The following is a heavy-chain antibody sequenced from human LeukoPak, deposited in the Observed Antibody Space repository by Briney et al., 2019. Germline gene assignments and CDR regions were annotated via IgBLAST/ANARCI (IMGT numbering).Heavy chain of an antibody. CDR2: LSGSGGGT. Sequence: GGSLRLSCAVSGITLSNYGMSWVRQAPGKGLEWVAGLSGSGGGTNYADSVQGRFTISRDNPKNTLYLQMNSLRAEDTAVYYCAREPYGDYADYWGQGTLVTVSS. CDR1: GITLSNYG. J-gene: IGHJ4*02. D-gene: IGHD4-17*01. CDR3: AREPYGDYADY. V-gene: IGHV3-23*01.